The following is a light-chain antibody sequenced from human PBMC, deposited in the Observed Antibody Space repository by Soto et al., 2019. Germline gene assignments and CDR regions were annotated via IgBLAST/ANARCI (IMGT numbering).Light chain of an antibody. Sequence: ENVLTQSPGTLSLSPGERATLSCRASQSVGSNHLAWYQQKPGQAPRLLIYGASSRATGIPNRVSGSGSGTDFTLTISGLQPDDFTTYYCQQYTSYSRAFGQGTKVDIK. V-gene: IGKV3-20*01. CDR2: GAS. CDR3: QQYTSYSRA. CDR1: QSVGSNH. J-gene: IGKJ1*01.